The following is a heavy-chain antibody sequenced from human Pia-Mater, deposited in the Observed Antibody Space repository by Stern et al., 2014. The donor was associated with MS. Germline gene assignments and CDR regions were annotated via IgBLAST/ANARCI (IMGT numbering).Heavy chain of an antibody. J-gene: IGHJ3*02. CDR2: IYLDDDK. D-gene: IGHD6-19*01. CDR3: AHLEVRAVAEDAFDI. V-gene: IGHV2-5*02. CDR1: GFSLRTRGMG. Sequence: QVTLKESGPTVVKPTQTLTLTCTFSGFSLRTRGMGVGWIRQPPGKALEWLALIYLDDDKFYSPYLKTRLTITKDTSKNWVVLTMTNMDPVDTATYYCAHLEVRAVAEDAFDIWGQGTAVTVSS.